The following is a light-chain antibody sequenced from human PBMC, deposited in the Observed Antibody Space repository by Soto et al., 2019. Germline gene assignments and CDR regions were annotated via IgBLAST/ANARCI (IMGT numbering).Light chain of an antibody. J-gene: IGKJ1*01. CDR3: QQYNNWPTWT. Sequence: EAVLTQSPATLSVFPVERATLSCRASQSVATNLAWYQQKPGQAPRLLIYGASTRATGIPARFSGSGSGTEFTLTISSLQSEDFAVYYCQQYNNWPTWTFGQGTKVDIK. CDR2: GAS. CDR1: QSVATN. V-gene: IGKV3-15*01.